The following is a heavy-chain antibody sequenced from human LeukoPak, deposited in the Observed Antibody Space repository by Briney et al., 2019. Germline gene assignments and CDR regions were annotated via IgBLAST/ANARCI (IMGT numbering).Heavy chain of an antibody. J-gene: IGHJ4*02. D-gene: IGHD2-15*01. V-gene: IGHV3-66*02. CDR2: IYSGGST. CDR3: AKEAGSQGYFDY. CDR1: GFTVSSYY. Sequence: GGSLRLSCAASGFTVSSYYMSWVRQAPGKGLEWVSVIYSGGSTYYADSVKGRFTISRDNSKNTLYLQMNSLRAEDTAVYYCAKEAGSQGYFDYWGQGTLVTVSS.